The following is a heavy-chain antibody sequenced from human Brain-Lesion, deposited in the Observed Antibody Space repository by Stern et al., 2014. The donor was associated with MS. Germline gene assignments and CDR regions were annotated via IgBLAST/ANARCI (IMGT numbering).Heavy chain of an antibody. CDR1: GGSISSSTYY. J-gene: IGHJ4*02. V-gene: IGHV4-39*01. CDR3: ARHDSVPRPSQLYSARDRGPGYFDY. D-gene: IGHD1-26*01. CDR2: IYYSGFT. Sequence: QVKLQESGPGLVKPSETLSLTCTVSGGSISSSTYYWAWIRPPPGKGLEWIGDIYYSGFTYYNPSLKSRVPISVDMSKNQFPLKLSSVPAADTAIYYCARHDSVPRPSQLYSARDRGPGYFDYWGQGTLVTVSS.